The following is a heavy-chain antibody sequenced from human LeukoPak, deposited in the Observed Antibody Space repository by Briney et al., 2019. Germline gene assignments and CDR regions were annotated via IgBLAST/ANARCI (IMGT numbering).Heavy chain of an antibody. D-gene: IGHD1-26*01. V-gene: IGHV1-8*03. Sequence: ASVKVSCKASGYTFTSYDINWVRQATGQGLEWMGWMNPNSGNTGYAQKFQGRVTITRNTSISTAYMELSSLRSEDTAVYYCARGQRSYYANWFDPWGQGTLVTVSS. CDR3: ARGQRSYYANWFDP. CDR2: MNPNSGNT. CDR1: GYTFTSYD. J-gene: IGHJ5*02.